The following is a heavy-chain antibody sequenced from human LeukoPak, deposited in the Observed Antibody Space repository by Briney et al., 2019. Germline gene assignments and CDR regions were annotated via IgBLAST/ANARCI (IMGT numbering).Heavy chain of an antibody. V-gene: IGHV1-24*01. J-gene: IGHJ4*02. Sequence: VASVKVSCKISRNTLSELSTHWVRQPPGKGLEWMGGLDPEDGETIYAQKFQGRVTMTEDTSTDTAFLELSSLRSEDTAVYYCATGGIYHLLDSWGQGTLVTVSS. D-gene: IGHD1-14*01. CDR1: RNTLSELS. CDR3: ATGGIYHLLDS. CDR2: LDPEDGET.